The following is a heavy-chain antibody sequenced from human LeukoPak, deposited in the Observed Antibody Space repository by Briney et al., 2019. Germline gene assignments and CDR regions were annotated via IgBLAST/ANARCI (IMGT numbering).Heavy chain of an antibody. CDR1: GFTFSTHW. CDR3: ARVNNNYYMDV. V-gene: IGHV3-7*01. CDR2: IKEDGSEK. Sequence: GGSLRLSCAASGFTFSTHWMSWVRQAPGKGLEWVAKIKEDGSEKYYVDSVKGRFTISRDNAKNSLYLHMNSLAVEDTAVYFCARVNNNYYMDVWGNGTTVTVSS. J-gene: IGHJ6*03. D-gene: IGHD1-14*01.